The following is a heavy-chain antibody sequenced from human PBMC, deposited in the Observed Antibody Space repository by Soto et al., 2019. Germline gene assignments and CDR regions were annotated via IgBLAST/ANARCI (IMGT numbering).Heavy chain of an antibody. CDR2: IVVGSGNT. D-gene: IGHD3-10*01. J-gene: IGHJ4*02. CDR3: AAAVYGSGSYYKGVFDY. Sequence: QMQLVQSGPEVKKPGTSVKVSCKASGFTFTSSAMQWVRQARGQRLEWIGWIVVGSGNTNYAQKFQERVTITRDMSTSTAYTELSSLRSEDTAVYYCAAAVYGSGSYYKGVFDYWGQGTLVTVSS. V-gene: IGHV1-58*02. CDR1: GFTFTSSA.